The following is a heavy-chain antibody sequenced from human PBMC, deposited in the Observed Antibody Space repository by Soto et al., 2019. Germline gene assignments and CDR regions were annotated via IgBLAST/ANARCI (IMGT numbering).Heavy chain of an antibody. Sequence: GGSLRLSCAASGFTFSSDAMSWVRQAPEKGLEWVSAISGSGGSTYYADSVKGRFTISRDNSKNTLYLQMNSLRAEDTAVYYCAKDLFDRTTICAFDIWGQGTMVTASS. CDR2: ISGSGGST. CDR3: AKDLFDRTTICAFDI. D-gene: IGHD4-4*01. CDR1: GFTFSSDA. V-gene: IGHV3-23*01. J-gene: IGHJ3*02.